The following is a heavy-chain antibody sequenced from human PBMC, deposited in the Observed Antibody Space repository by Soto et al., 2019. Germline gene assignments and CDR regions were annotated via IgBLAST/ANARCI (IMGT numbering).Heavy chain of an antibody. V-gene: IGHV3-48*01. J-gene: IGHJ5*02. CDR2: ISSSSSTI. CDR3: ARNPGIAAAGFIA. Sequence: GGSLRLSCAASGFTFSSYSMNWVRQAPGKGLEWVSYISSSSSTIYYADSVKGRFTISRDNAKNSLYLQMNSLRAEDTAVYYCARNPGIAAAGFIAWGQGTLVTVSS. CDR1: GFTFSSYS. D-gene: IGHD6-13*01.